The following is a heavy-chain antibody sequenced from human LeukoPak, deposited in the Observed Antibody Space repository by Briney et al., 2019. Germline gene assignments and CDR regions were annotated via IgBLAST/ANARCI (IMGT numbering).Heavy chain of an antibody. Sequence: GGPLRLSCAASGFTFSSYWMSWVREAPGKGLEWVHNIKKDGSEKYYVDSVKGRFTISRDNAKNSLYLQMNSLRAEDTAVYYCARSWGSYDYWGQGTLVTVSS. D-gene: IGHD3-16*01. J-gene: IGHJ4*02. CDR3: ARSWGSYDY. CDR2: IKKDGSEK. V-gene: IGHV3-7*01. CDR1: GFTFSSYW.